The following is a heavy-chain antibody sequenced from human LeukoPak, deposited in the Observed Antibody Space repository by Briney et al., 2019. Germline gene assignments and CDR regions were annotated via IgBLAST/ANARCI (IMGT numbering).Heavy chain of an antibody. J-gene: IGHJ4*02. CDR1: GGSFSGYY. V-gene: IGHV4-59*08. D-gene: IGHD3-10*01. CDR2: IYYSGST. Sequence: SETLSLTCAVYGGSFSGYYWSWIRQPPGKGLEWIGYIYYSGSTNYNPSLKSRVTISVDTSKNQFFLKLSSVTAADTAVYYCARHSYYYGSGTNFDYWGQGTLVTVSS. CDR3: ARHSYYYGSGTNFDY.